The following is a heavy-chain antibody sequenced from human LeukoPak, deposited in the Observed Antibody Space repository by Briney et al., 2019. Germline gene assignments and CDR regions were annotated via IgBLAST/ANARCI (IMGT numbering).Heavy chain of an antibody. V-gene: IGHV3-48*02. CDR1: GFTFSSYS. D-gene: IGHD2-2*01. J-gene: IGHJ4*02. CDR3: ARYYCSSTSCYAPSGY. CDR2: ISSSSSTI. Sequence: GGSLRLSCAASGFTFSSYSMNWVRQAPGKGPEWVSYISSSSSTIYYADSVKGRFTISRDNAKNSLYLQMNSLRDEDTAVYYCARYYCSSTSCYAPSGYWGQGTLVTVSS.